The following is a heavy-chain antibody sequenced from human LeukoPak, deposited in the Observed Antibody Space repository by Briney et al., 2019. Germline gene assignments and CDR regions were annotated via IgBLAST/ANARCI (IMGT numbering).Heavy chain of an antibody. J-gene: IGHJ4*02. CDR2: ISGSGGST. Sequence: GSLRLSCAASGFTFSSYAMSWVRQAPGKGLEWVSAISGSGGSTYYADSVKGRFTISRDNSKNTLYLQMNSLRAEDTAVYYCAKDYYYDSSGYYFDYWGQGTLVTVSS. CDR1: GFTFSSYA. CDR3: AKDYYYDSSGYYFDY. V-gene: IGHV3-23*01. D-gene: IGHD3-22*01.